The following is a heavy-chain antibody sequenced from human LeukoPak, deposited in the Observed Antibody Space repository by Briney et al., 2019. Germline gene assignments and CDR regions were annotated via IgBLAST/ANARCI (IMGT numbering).Heavy chain of an antibody. Sequence: SETLSLTCSVSGFSISGGYYWGWIRQPPGKGLEWLGSIYHSGNTDYNPSLKSRVTISVDTAKNKFFLRLGSVTAADTAVYYCARIVLITGTIPHWGQGTLVTVSS. CDR1: GFSISGGYY. V-gene: IGHV4-38-2*02. CDR2: IYHSGNT. J-gene: IGHJ4*02. CDR3: ARIVLITGTIPH. D-gene: IGHD1-1*01.